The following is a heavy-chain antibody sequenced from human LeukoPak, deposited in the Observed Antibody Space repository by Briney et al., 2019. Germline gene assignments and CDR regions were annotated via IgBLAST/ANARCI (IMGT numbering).Heavy chain of an antibody. D-gene: IGHD3-16*01. J-gene: IGHJ4*02. CDR1: GFTFSSYW. Sequence: GGSLRLSCAASGFTFSSYWMSWVRQAPGKGLEWVANIEEDGSEKNYVDSVKGRFTISRDNAKNSLYLQMNILRAEDTAVYYCARGGGRHVEYWGQGTLVTVSS. CDR2: IEEDGSEK. CDR3: ARGGGRHVEY. V-gene: IGHV3-7*05.